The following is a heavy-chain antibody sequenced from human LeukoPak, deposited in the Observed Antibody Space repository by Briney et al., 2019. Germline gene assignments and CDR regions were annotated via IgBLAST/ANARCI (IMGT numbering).Heavy chain of an antibody. CDR2: IRYDGSNK. CDR1: GFTFSSYG. J-gene: IGHJ3*02. Sequence: PGGSLRLSCAASGFTFSSYGMHWVRQAPGKGLEWVAFIRYDGSNKYYADSVKGRFTISRDNSKNTLYLQMNSLRAEDTAVYYCAKDLGYGDYLVAFDIWGQGTMVTVSS. D-gene: IGHD4-17*01. CDR3: AKDLGYGDYLVAFDI. V-gene: IGHV3-30*02.